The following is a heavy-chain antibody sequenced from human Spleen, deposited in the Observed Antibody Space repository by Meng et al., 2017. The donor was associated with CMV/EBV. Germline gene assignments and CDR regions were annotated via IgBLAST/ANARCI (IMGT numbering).Heavy chain of an antibody. D-gene: IGHD2-2*01. CDR3: AIIVVVPAARAGIDY. CDR1: GYTFTSYG. J-gene: IGHJ4*02. CDR2: ISAYNGNT. Sequence: QVQLVLSGAEVKKPGAPVKVSCKASGYTFTSYGISWVRQAPGQGLEWMGWISAYNGNTNYAQKLQGRVTMTTDTSTSTAYMELRSLRSDDTAVYYCAIIVVVPAARAGIDYWGQGTLVTVSS. V-gene: IGHV1-18*01.